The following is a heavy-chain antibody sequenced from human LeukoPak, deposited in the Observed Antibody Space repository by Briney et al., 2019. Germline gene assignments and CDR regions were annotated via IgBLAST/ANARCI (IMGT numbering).Heavy chain of an antibody. V-gene: IGHV4-34*01. CDR3: ARLAMVRGLPRPPLVDY. J-gene: IGHJ4*02. Sequence: KPSETLSLTCAVYGGSFSGYYWSWIRQPPGKGLEWIGEINHSGSTNYNPSLKSRVTISVDTSKNQFSLKLSSVTAADTAVYYCARLAMVRGLPRPPLVDYWGQGTLVTVSS. D-gene: IGHD3-10*01. CDR1: GGSFSGYY. CDR2: INHSGST.